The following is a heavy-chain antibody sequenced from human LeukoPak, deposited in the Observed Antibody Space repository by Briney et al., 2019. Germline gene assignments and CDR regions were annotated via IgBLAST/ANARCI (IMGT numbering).Heavy chain of an antibody. CDR2: IIRRGGS. Sequence: SETLSLTCAVYGGSFSDYYWSWIRQAPGKGLEWIGEIIRRGGSNYIPSLKSRATMSIDTSNNQFSLKLRSATAADTAVYFCARGIRPGYYFDYSAREPWSPSPQ. CDR3: ARGIRPGYYFDY. CDR1: GGSFSDYY. V-gene: IGHV4-34*01. J-gene: IGHJ4*02. D-gene: IGHD3-16*01.